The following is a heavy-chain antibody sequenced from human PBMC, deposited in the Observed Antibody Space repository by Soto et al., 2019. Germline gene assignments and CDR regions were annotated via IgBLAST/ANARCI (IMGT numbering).Heavy chain of an antibody. J-gene: IGHJ4*02. Sequence: ASVKVSCKASGYTFTSYDINWVRQATGQGLEWMGWVNPSSGNTGYAQHFQGRVTMTRNTSISTVYMEVSSLRSEDTAIYYCARVFPAYGGYESLDSWGQGTLVTVSS. V-gene: IGHV1-8*01. CDR2: VNPSSGNT. D-gene: IGHD5-12*01. CDR3: ARVFPAYGGYESLDS. CDR1: GYTFTSYD.